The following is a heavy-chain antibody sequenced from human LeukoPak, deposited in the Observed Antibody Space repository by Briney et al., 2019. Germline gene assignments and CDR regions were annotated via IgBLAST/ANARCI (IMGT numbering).Heavy chain of an antibody. Sequence: SQTLSLTCTVSGGSISSGSYYWGWIRQPPGKGLEWIGSIYYSGSTYYNPSLKSRVTISVDTSKNQFSLKLSSVTAADTAVYYCARDPGIAVAASPGWFDPWGQGTLVTVSS. CDR3: ARDPGIAVAASPGWFDP. CDR2: IYYSGST. J-gene: IGHJ5*02. CDR1: GGSISSGSYY. V-gene: IGHV4-39*07. D-gene: IGHD6-19*01.